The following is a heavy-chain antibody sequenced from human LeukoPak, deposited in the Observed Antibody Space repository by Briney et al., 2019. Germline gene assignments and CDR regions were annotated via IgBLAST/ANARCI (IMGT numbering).Heavy chain of an antibody. J-gene: IGHJ4*02. CDR2: IYYSRST. V-gene: IGHV4-61*01. Sequence: SETLSLTCTVSGGSVSSGSYYWSWIRQPPGKGLEWIGYIYYSRSTNYNPSLKSRVTISVDTSKNQFSLKLSSVTAADTAVYYCARDHSFFSGLDYWGQGTLVTVSS. D-gene: IGHD3-3*01. CDR1: GGSVSSGSYY. CDR3: ARDHSFFSGLDY.